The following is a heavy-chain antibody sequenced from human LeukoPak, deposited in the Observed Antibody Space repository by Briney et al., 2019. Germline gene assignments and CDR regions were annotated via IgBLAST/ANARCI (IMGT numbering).Heavy chain of an antibody. CDR1: GGTFSSYA. Sequence: SVKVSRKASGGTFSSYAISWVRQAPGQGLDWMGGIIPIFGTANYAQKFQRRVTITADESTSTAYMEPSSLRSEDTAVYYCARDLTDHYYGRDYYYYMDVWGKGTTVTISS. CDR2: IIPIFGTA. J-gene: IGHJ6*03. V-gene: IGHV1-69*01. CDR3: ARDLTDHYYGRDYYYYMDV. D-gene: IGHD3-10*01.